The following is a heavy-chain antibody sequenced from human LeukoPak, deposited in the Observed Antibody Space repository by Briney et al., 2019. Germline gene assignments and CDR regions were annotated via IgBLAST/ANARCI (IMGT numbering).Heavy chain of an antibody. Sequence: HPGGSLRLSCAASGFTFSSYAMHWVRQAPGKGLEWVAVISYDGSNKYYADSVKGRFTISRDNSKNTLYLQMNSLRAEDTAVYYCATPGNGYYFDYWGQGTLVTVSS. J-gene: IGHJ4*02. D-gene: IGHD1-1*01. CDR2: ISYDGSNK. CDR3: ATPGNGYYFDY. CDR1: GFTFSSYA. V-gene: IGHV3-30-3*01.